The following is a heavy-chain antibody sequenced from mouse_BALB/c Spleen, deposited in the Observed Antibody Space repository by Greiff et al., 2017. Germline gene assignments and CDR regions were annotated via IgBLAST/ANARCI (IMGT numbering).Heavy chain of an antibody. Sequence: QVQLQQSGAELAKPGASVKMSCKASGYTFTSYWMHWVKQRPGQGLEWIGYINPSTGYTEYNQKFKDKATLTADKSSSTAYMQLSSLTSEDSAFYYCARGGTGFDYWGQGTTLTVSS. CDR3: ARGGTGFDY. V-gene: IGHV1-7*01. D-gene: IGHD3-3*01. CDR2: INPSTGYT. J-gene: IGHJ2*01. CDR1: GYTFTSYW.